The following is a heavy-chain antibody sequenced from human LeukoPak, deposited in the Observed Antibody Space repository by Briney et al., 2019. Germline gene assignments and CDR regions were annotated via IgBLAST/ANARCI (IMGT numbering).Heavy chain of an antibody. CDR1: GFSFHYYA. V-gene: IGHV3-30-3*02. CDR2: ISYDGSND. J-gene: IGHJ4*02. D-gene: IGHD3-22*01. Sequence: GGSLRLSCAASGFSFHYYAMHWVRQAPGKGLEWVAVISYDGSNDYYADSVKGRFTISRDNSKNTLYLQMNSLRAEDTAVYYCAKRADYYDSSDPIYQDYWGQGTLVTVSS. CDR3: AKRADYYDSSDPIYQDY.